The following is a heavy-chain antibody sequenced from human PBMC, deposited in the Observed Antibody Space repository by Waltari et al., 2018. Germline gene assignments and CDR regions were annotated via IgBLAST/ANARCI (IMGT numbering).Heavy chain of an antibody. CDR1: GFTVSSSH. D-gene: IGHD6-25*01. V-gene: IGHV3-53*01. J-gene: IGHJ4*02. Sequence: EVQLGESGGGLIQPGGSLRLSCAASGFTVSSSHMSWFRQAPGKGLEWVSVLYTSDGTYYADSVRGRFTISRDNAKNTLYLQMNSLRAEDTALYYCAREQRTYYFDYWGQGTLVTVSS. CDR3: AREQRTYYFDY. CDR2: LYTSDGT.